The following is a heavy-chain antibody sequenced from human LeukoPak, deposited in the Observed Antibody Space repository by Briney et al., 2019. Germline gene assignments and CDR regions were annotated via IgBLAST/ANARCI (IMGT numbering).Heavy chain of an antibody. CDR3: ARGRGYSSSSEPHSGYYYMDV. CDR1: GYTFTGYY. CDR2: INPNSGGT. V-gene: IGHV1-2*02. Sequence: ASVKVSCKASGYTFTGYYMHWVRQAPGQGLEWMGWINPNSGGTNYAQKFQGRVTMTRDTSISTAYMELSRLRSDDTAVYYCARGRGYSSSSEPHSGYYYMDVWAKGPRSPSP. J-gene: IGHJ6*03. D-gene: IGHD6-6*01.